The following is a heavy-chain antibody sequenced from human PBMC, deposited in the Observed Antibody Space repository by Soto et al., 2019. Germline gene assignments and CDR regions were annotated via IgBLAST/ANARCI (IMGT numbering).Heavy chain of an antibody. J-gene: IGHJ5*02. CDR3: ASRYCISTSCPYWFDP. V-gene: IGHV4-39*01. CDR2: IKYSGTT. Sequence: SETLSLTCTVSGGSISSSRCHWGWIRQPPGKGLEWIASIKYSGTTFYNPSLKSRVTLSVDTSKNQFSLKLSSVTAADTAVYYCASRYCISTSCPYWFDPWGQGTLVTVSS. D-gene: IGHD2-2*01. CDR1: GGSISSSRCH.